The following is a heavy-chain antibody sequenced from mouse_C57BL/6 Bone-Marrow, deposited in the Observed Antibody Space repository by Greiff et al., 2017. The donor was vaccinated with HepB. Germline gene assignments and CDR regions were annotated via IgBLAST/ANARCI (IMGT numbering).Heavy chain of an antibody. CDR2: IDPSDSET. CDR3: AYYYGSTPFAY. D-gene: IGHD1-1*01. Sequence: QVQLQQPGAELVRPGSSVKLSCKASGYTFTSYWMHWVKQRPIQGLEWIGNIDPSDSETHYNQKFKDKATLTVDKSSSTAYMQLSSLTSEDSAVYYCAYYYGSTPFAYWGQGTLATVSA. CDR1: GYTFTSYW. J-gene: IGHJ3*01. V-gene: IGHV1-52*01.